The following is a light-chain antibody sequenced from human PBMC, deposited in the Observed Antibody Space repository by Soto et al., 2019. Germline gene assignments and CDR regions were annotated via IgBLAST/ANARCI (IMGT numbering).Light chain of an antibody. J-gene: IGKJ2*01. CDR2: GGS. CDR3: QQYVRWST. Sequence: EIVLTQSPATLSVSPGERVTLSCRASQSVGANLPWYHYKPGQAPRLLMYGGSPMVTGMPARFRESGSGRVFTLTIASLQSEDFAFYYCQQYVRWSTFGQGTKVDI. CDR1: QSVGAN. V-gene: IGKV3-15*01.